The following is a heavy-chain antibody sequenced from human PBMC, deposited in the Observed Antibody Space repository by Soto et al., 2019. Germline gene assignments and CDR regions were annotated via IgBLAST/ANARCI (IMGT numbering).Heavy chain of an antibody. V-gene: IGHV1-3*01. CDR1: GYSFKNYA. D-gene: IGHD3-3*01. J-gene: IGHJ4*02. CDR3: ARDDRSVSGVVTLDH. CDR2: TNEGSGNT. Sequence: ASVKVSCKATGYSFKNYAVHWVRQAPGQRLEWMGFTNEGSGNTRFSQKFQGRISITRDTSASTVYLDLSSLTSEDTAIYYCARDDRSVSGVVTLDHWGPGTLVNVS.